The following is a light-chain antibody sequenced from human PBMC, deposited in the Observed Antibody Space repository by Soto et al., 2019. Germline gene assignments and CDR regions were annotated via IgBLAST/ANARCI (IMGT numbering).Light chain of an antibody. V-gene: IGLV2-14*01. CDR2: EVR. Sequence: QSALTQPASVSGSPGQSITISCTGTSSDVGSYNYVAWYQQFPGKTPKLMIYEVRNRPLGVSSRFSGSKSGNTASLTISGLQAEDEADYYCISYTGSDTSYVFGTGTKVTVL. J-gene: IGLJ1*01. CDR1: SSDVGSYNY. CDR3: ISYTGSDTSYV.